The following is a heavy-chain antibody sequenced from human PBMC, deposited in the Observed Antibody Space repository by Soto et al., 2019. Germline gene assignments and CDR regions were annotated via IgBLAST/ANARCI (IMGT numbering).Heavy chain of an antibody. CDR3: ARCCSTSCYKRYYYYGMDV. CDR1: GFTFSSYW. CDR2: IKQDGSEK. D-gene: IGHD2-2*01. V-gene: IGHV3-7*01. Sequence: GGSLRLSCAASGFTFSSYWMSWVRQAPGKGLEWVANIKQDGSEKYYVDSVKGRFTISRDNAKNSLYLQMNSLRAEDTAVYYCARCCSTSCYKRYYYYGMDVWGQGTTVTVSS. J-gene: IGHJ6*02.